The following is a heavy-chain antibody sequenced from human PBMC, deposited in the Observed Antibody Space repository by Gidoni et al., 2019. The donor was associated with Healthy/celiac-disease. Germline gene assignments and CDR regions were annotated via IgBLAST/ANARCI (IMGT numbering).Heavy chain of an antibody. J-gene: IGHJ6*03. V-gene: IGHV3-23*01. CDR3: AKGALGYMDV. CDR1: GFTFSIYA. CDR2: NSGSGGST. D-gene: IGHD3-16*01. Sequence: EVQLLESGGGLVQPGGSLRLSCAASGFTFSIYAISGVRQAPGKGLEWVSANSGSGGSTYYADSVKGRFNISRDNAKNTLYLQMNSLRAEDTAVYYCAKGALGYMDVWGKGTTVTVSS.